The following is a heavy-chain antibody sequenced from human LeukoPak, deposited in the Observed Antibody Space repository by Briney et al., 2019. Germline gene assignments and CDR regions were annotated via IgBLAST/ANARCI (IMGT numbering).Heavy chain of an antibody. CDR1: GFTFSSYG. CDR2: IYSGGTT. J-gene: IGHJ4*02. D-gene: IGHD6-19*01. V-gene: IGHV3-66*04. Sequence: PGRSLRLSCAASGFTFSSYGMHWVRQAPGKGLEWVSVIYSGGTTYYADSVKGRFAISRDNAKNTLYLQMNSLRAEDTAVFYCARHSSGSLDYWGQGTLVTVSS. CDR3: ARHSSGSLDY.